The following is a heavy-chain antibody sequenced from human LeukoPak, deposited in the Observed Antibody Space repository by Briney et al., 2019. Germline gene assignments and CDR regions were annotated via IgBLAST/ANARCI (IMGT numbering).Heavy chain of an antibody. CDR1: GGSFSGYY. V-gene: IGHV4-34*01. CDR2: INHSGST. J-gene: IGHJ4*02. D-gene: IGHD6-13*01. Sequence: PSETLSLTCAVYGGSFSGYYWSWIRQPPGKGLEWIGEINHSGSTNYNPSLKSRVAISVDTSKNQFSLKLSSVTAADTAVYYCARGPHSSSFSFDYWGKGTLVTVSS. CDR3: ARGPHSSSFSFDY.